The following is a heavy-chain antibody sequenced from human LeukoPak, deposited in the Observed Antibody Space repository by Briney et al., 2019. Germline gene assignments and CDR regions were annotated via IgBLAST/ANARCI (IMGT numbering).Heavy chain of an antibody. D-gene: IGHD2/OR15-2a*01. CDR3: AKDSSVRVLKTYYFDY. Sequence: PGGSLRLSCAASGFTFSSYAMSWVRQAPGKGLEGVSAISGSGGSTYYAVSVKGRFTISRDNSKNTLYLQMNSLRAEDTAVYYCAKDSSVRVLKTYYFDYWGQGTLVTVSS. CDR2: ISGSGGST. CDR1: GFTFSSYA. J-gene: IGHJ4*02. V-gene: IGHV3-23*01.